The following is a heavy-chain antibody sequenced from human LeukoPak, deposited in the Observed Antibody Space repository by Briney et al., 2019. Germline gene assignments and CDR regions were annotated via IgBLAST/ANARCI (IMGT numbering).Heavy chain of an antibody. CDR3: ARGAPQWLADYFDY. CDR1: GYTFTGYF. CDR2: INPNSGGT. D-gene: IGHD6-19*01. J-gene: IGHJ4*02. V-gene: IGHV1-2*02. Sequence: GPSVKVSCKASGYTFTGYFMHWVRQAPGQGLEWMGWINPNSGGTNYAQKFQGRVTMTRDTSISTAYMELSSLRSDDTAVYYCARGAPQWLADYFDYWGQGTLFTVSS.